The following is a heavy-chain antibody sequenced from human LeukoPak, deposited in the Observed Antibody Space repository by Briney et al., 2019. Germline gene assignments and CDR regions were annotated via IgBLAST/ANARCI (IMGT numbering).Heavy chain of an antibody. D-gene: IGHD6-13*01. CDR1: GGSISSYY. CDR2: IYYSGST. CDR3: ARDPYSNRFDP. J-gene: IGHJ5*02. V-gene: IGHV4-59*12. Sequence: SETLSLTCTVSGGSISSYYWSWIRQPPGKGLEWIGYIYYSGSTNYNPSLKSRVTISVDTSKNQFSLKLSSVTAADTAVYYCARDPYSNRFDPWGQGTLVTVSS.